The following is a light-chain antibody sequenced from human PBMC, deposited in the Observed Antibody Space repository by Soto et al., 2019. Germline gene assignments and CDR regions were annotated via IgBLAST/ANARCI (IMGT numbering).Light chain of an antibody. CDR3: QQYNNYPWT. Sequence: IQMTQSRSTLSASVGDRVTITCRARQNINRRLAWYQQKPGKAPNLLIYDASSLESGVPARFSGGGSGTEFTLTISSLQPDDFSTFYCQQYNNYPWTFGQGTKVDIK. V-gene: IGKV1-5*01. CDR2: DAS. J-gene: IGKJ1*01. CDR1: QNINRR.